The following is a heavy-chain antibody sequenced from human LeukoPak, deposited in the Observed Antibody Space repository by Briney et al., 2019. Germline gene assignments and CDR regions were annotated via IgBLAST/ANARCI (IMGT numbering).Heavy chain of an antibody. Sequence: GGSLRLSCAASGFTFSSYAIHWVRQAPGKGLEYVSGISSNGGSTYYADSVKGRFIISRDNSKNTLNLQLGSVRAEDMAVYHCARTADFDSSGYHDDIDYWGQGSLVTVSS. CDR2: ISSNGGST. J-gene: IGHJ4*02. V-gene: IGHV3-64*02. CDR3: ARTADFDSSGYHDDIDY. D-gene: IGHD6-25*01. CDR1: GFTFSSYA.